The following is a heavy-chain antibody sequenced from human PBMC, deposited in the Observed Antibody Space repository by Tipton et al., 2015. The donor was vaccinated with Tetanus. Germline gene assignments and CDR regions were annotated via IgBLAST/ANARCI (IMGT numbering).Heavy chain of an antibody. CDR1: GYSFTNYW. Sequence: QSGPEVKKPGESLKMSCKGSGYSFTNYWIGWVRQMPGKGLEWMGIIHPGDSDTRYSPSFQGQVTISADKSLSTAYLQWSSLKASASAMYYCARHTSGSFHAAFVYWGQGTLVTVSS. D-gene: IGHD1-26*01. CDR3: ARHTSGSFHAAFVY. J-gene: IGHJ4*02. V-gene: IGHV5-51*01. CDR2: IHPGDSDT.